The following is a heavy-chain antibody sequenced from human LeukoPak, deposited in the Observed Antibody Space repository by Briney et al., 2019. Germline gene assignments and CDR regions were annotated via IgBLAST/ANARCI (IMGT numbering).Heavy chain of an antibody. V-gene: IGHV3-15*01. J-gene: IGHJ4*02. Sequence: PGGSLRLSCAASGFTFNNAWMNWVRQAPGRGLEWVGRIRSKTDGGITDYAAPVKGRFTISRDDSKNTLYLQMNSLKTEDTALYYCTTIAAAGQADYWGQGTLVTVSS. CDR3: TTIAAAGQADY. CDR2: IRSKTDGGIT. CDR1: GFTFNNAW. D-gene: IGHD6-13*01.